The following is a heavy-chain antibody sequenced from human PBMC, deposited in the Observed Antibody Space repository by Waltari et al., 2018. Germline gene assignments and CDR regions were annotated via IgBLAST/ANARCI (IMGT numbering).Heavy chain of an antibody. CDR2: IYSGGST. J-gene: IGHJ4*02. V-gene: IGHV3-23*03. D-gene: IGHD1-26*01. CDR3: ARGRDPGVVGGLSF. Sequence: EVQLLESGGNLIQPGGSLRLTCAASGFTLCAYGMHWVRQAPGKGLEWVSVIYSGGSTKYADSVQGRFIISRENSRNMVYLQMSSLTTEDTAVYYCARGRDPGVVGGLSFWGLGTLVTVSS. CDR1: GFTLCAYG.